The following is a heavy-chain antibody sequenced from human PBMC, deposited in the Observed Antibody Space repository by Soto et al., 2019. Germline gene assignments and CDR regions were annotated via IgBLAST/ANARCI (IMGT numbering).Heavy chain of an antibody. Sequence: QAPGQGLEWMGWISAYNGNTKYAQKLQGRVTMTTDTSTSTAYMELRSLRSDDTAVYYCARHKKYSSSSNYYYGMDVWGQGTTVTVSS. CDR2: ISAYNGNT. CDR3: ARHKKYSSSSNYYYGMDV. V-gene: IGHV1-18*01. J-gene: IGHJ6*02. D-gene: IGHD6-6*01.